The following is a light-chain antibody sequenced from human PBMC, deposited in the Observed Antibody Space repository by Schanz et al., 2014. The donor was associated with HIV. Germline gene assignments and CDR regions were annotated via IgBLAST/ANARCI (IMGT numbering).Light chain of an antibody. CDR2: GDN. CDR3: QSYDSSLRVVV. V-gene: IGLV1-40*01. J-gene: IGLJ2*01. CDR1: SSNIGAGFD. Sequence: QAVVTQPPSLSGAPGQWVTVSCSGGSSNIGAGFDVHWYQQLPGTAPKLLIYGDNSRPSGVPDRFSGSKSGTSASLAITGLQAEDEADYYCQSYDSSLRVVVFGGGTKLTVL.